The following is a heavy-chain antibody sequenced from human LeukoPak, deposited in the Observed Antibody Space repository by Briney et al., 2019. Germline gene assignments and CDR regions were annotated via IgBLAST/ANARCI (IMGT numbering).Heavy chain of an antibody. CDR2: IYYSGST. J-gene: IGHJ4*02. D-gene: IGHD4-23*01. V-gene: IGHV4-59*01. Sequence: SETLSLTCTVSGGSISSYYWSWIRQPPGKGLEWIGYIYYSGSTNYNPSLKSRVTISVDTSKNQFSLKLSSVTAADTAVYYRARAPVVTEYYFDYWGQGTLVTVSS. CDR1: GGSISSYY. CDR3: ARAPVVTEYYFDY.